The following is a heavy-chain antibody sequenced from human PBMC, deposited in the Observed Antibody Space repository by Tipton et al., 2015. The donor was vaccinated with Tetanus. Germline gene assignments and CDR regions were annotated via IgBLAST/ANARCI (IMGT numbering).Heavy chain of an antibody. D-gene: IGHD4-11*01. Sequence: SLRLSCAASGFTFSSYSMNWVRQAPGKGLEWVSSISSSSSYIYYADSVKGRFTISRDNAKNSLYLQMNSLRAEDTAVYYCARDRTTVTTYYYGMDVWGQGTTVTVSS. V-gene: IGHV3-21*01. CDR2: ISSSSSYI. CDR1: GFTFSSYS. J-gene: IGHJ6*02. CDR3: ARDRTTVTTYYYGMDV.